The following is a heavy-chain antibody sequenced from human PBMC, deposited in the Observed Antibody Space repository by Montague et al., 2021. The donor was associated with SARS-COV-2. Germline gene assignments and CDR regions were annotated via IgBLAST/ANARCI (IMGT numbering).Heavy chain of an antibody. V-gene: IGHV4-39*07. D-gene: IGHD1-20*01. Sequence: SETLSLTCTVSGGSISSSSYCWGWIRQPPGKGLEWIGSIYYSGSTYYNPSLKSRVTISVDTSKNQFSLKLSSVTAADTAVYYCARDQGYNWNYYYYYGMDVWGQGTTVTVSS. J-gene: IGHJ6*02. CDR1: GGSISSSSYC. CDR2: IYYSGST. CDR3: ARDQGYNWNYYYYYGMDV.